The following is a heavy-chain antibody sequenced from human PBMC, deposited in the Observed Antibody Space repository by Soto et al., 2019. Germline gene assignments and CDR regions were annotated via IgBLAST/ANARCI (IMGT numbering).Heavy chain of an antibody. CDR3: ARESSTWSMGLDY. D-gene: IGHD6-13*01. Sequence: DVHLVDSGGGLVQPGGSLRLSCAASGFTFSNYRMNWVRQAPGKGLEWVSYIDNSGSPTYYADSVKGRFSISRDNAKNSMYLQMNSLRDEDTAVYYCARESSTWSMGLDYWGQGTLVTVSS. V-gene: IGHV3-48*02. CDR2: IDNSGSPT. J-gene: IGHJ4*02. CDR1: GFTFSNYR.